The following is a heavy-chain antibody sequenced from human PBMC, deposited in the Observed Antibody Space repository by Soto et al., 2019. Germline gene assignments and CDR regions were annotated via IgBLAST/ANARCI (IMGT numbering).Heavy chain of an antibody. CDR2: INAGNGNT. Sequence: QVQLVQSGAEVKKPGASVKVSCKASGYTFTSYAMHWVRQAPGQRLEWMGWINAGNGNTKYSQKFQGRVTITRDTSASTAYMELSSLRSEDTAVYYCARGLPRYYGSGSSKGWFDPWGQGTLVTVSS. J-gene: IGHJ5*02. D-gene: IGHD3-10*01. V-gene: IGHV1-3*01. CDR1: GYTFTSYA. CDR3: ARGLPRYYGSGSSKGWFDP.